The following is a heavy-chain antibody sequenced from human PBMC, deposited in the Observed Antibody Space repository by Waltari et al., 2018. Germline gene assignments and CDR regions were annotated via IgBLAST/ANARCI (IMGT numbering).Heavy chain of an antibody. CDR2: ITPILDTK. CDR3: ARDGTSSSHFDS. Sequence: QVQMVQSGAEVKKPGSSVKVSCKASGGNFGNYVISWVRQAPGQGLEWMGGITPILDTKNQAPKCRGRLTITADESTGTAYMELDSLRPDDTAIYFCARDGTSSSHFDSWGQGTQVTVSS. CDR1: GGNFGNYV. V-gene: IGHV1-69*01. J-gene: IGHJ4*02.